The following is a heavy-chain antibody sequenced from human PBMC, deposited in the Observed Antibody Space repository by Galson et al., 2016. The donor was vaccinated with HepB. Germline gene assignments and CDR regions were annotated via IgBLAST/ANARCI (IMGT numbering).Heavy chain of an antibody. CDR3: VREDVGGFDP. Sequence: SLRLSCAASGFTFSKYWMNWVRQAPGKRLEWVANIKQDGSEKDYVDSVKGRFTISRDNAKNSLYLQMNSLRAEDTAVYYCVREDVGGFDPWGQGTLVTVSS. D-gene: IGHD3-16*01. J-gene: IGHJ5*02. CDR1: GFTFSKYW. V-gene: IGHV3-7*01. CDR2: IKQDGSEK.